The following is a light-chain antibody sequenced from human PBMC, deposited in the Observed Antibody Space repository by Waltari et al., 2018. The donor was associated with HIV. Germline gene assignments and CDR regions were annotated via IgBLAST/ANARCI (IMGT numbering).Light chain of an antibody. CDR1: TSAVGGYPY. Sequence: QPALPHPAPFSGSPGQSTPISSTGTTSAVGGYPYFPWYQQFPGKAPKLMISEVSNRPSGVSDRLSGSKSGNTASLTISGLQAEDEADYYCSSYTTGSTLVVFGTGTKVIVL. CDR3: SSYTTGSTLVV. CDR2: EVS. J-gene: IGLJ1*01. V-gene: IGLV2-14*01.